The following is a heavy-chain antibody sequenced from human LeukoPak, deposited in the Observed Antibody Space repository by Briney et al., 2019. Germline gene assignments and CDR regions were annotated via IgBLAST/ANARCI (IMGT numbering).Heavy chain of an antibody. J-gene: IGHJ4*02. Sequence: MASETLSLTCSVSSDSISGCYWSWLRQPPGKGLEWIGYIYYSGNTYYNPSLKSRVTISLDTSKNQFSLKMNSMTAADTAVYYCARERAAGNPSHFDYWGQGSLVTVSS. D-gene: IGHD6-13*01. V-gene: IGHV4-59*01. CDR3: ARERAAGNPSHFDY. CDR2: IYYSGNT. CDR1: SDSISGCY.